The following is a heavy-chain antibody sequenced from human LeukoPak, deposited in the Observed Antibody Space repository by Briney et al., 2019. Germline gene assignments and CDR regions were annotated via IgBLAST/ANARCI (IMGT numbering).Heavy chain of an antibody. Sequence: PSETLSLTCTVSGGSISSSSYYWGWIRQPPGKGLEWIGSIYYSGGTYYNPSLKSRVTISVDTSKNQFSLKLSSVTAADTAVYYCARHAVVPAAIRGSRSNNWFDPWGQGTLVTVSS. D-gene: IGHD2-2*02. CDR3: ARHAVVPAAIRGSRSNNWFDP. V-gene: IGHV4-39*01. J-gene: IGHJ5*02. CDR2: IYYSGGT. CDR1: GGSISSSSYY.